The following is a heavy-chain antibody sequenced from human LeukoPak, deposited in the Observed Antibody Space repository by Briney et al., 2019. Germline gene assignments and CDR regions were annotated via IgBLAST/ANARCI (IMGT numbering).Heavy chain of an antibody. Sequence: SQTLSLTWAISGDSVSSNSAAWNWIRQSRSKGLEWLGRTYYRSKWYNDYAVSVKSRITINPDTSKNQFSLQLNSVTPEDTAVYYCARDFVVPAAPFDYWGQGTLVTVSS. CDR3: ARDFVVPAAPFDY. V-gene: IGHV6-1*01. CDR2: TYYRSKWYN. J-gene: IGHJ4*02. D-gene: IGHD2-2*01. CDR1: GDSVSSNSAA.